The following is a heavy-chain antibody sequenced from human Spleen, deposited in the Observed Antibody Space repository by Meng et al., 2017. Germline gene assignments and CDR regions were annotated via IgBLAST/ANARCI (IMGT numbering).Heavy chain of an antibody. CDR2: INAVFGTT. Sequence: KISCKASGGSFSNYVVGWVRQAPGQGLEWMGGINAVFGTTDYAQKFKGRVTITTDESTSTVYMELTRLTSEDTAVYFCARRAGNCVTSTCYSLDYWGQGTLVTVSS. CDR3: ARRAGNCVTSTCYSLDY. D-gene: IGHD2-15*01. CDR1: GGSFSNYV. V-gene: IGHV1-69*05. J-gene: IGHJ4*02.